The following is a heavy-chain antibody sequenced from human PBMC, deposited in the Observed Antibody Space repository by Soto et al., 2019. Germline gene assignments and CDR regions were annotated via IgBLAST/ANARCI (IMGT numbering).Heavy chain of an antibody. Sequence: SETLSLTCAVSGGSISSSNWWSWVRQPPGKGLEWIGEIYHSGSTNYNPSLKSRATIPVDKTKNQFSLKLSSVTAADTAVYYCARDLSVAGTGGHYYYYYGMDVWGQGTTVTVSS. D-gene: IGHD6-19*01. CDR3: ARDLSVAGTGGHYYYYYGMDV. V-gene: IGHV4-4*02. J-gene: IGHJ6*02. CDR2: IYHSGST. CDR1: GGSISSSNW.